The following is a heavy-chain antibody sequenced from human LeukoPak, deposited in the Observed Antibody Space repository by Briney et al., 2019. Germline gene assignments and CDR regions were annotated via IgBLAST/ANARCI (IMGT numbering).Heavy chain of an antibody. V-gene: IGHV4-59*01. J-gene: IGHJ4*02. CDR2: IYNSGST. CDR1: GDSISSYY. Sequence: PSETLSLTCTVSGDSISSYYCIWIRQPPGKGLEWVGYIYNSGSTNYNPSLKSRVAISLDTSKNQFSLKLSSVTAADAAVYYCATSRYSGSYSISWGQGTRVAVSS. CDR3: ATSRYSGSYSIS. D-gene: IGHD1-26*01.